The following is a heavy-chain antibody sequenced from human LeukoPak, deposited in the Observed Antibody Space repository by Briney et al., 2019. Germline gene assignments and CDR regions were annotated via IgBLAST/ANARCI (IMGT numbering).Heavy chain of an antibody. CDR3: AKSGYNRFDY. D-gene: IGHD5-24*01. J-gene: IGHJ4*02. CDR2: ISGSGSGGST. V-gene: IGHV3-23*01. Sequence: PGGSLRLSCAASGFTFSSSAMSWVRQAPGKGLECVSSISGSGSGGSTYYADSVKGRFTISRDNSKNTLYLQMNSLIAEDTAVYYCAKSGYNRFDYWGQGTRVTVSS. CDR1: GFTFSSSA.